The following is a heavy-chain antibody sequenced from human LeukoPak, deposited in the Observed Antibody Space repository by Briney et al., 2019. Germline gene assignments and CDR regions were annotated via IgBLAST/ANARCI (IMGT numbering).Heavy chain of an antibody. V-gene: IGHV1-2*04. CDR3: ARAPLAAADFDY. J-gene: IGHJ4*02. CDR2: INPNSGGT. CDR1: GYTFTSYG. Sequence: ASVKVSCKASGYTFTSYGISWVRQAPGQGLEWMGWINPNSGGTNYAQKFQGWVTMTRDTSISTAYMELSRLRSDDTAVYYCARAPLAAADFDYWGQGTLVTVSS. D-gene: IGHD6-13*01.